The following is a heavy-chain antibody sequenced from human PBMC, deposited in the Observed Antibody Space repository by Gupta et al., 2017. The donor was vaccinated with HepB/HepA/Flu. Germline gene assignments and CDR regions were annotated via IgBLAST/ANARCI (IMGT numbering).Heavy chain of an antibody. J-gene: IGHJ5*02. CDR2: IVTMFGSA. Sequence: VQLVQSGAEVKKPGSSVKVSCKASGGTFSNYAISWLRQAPGQGLEWMGGIVTMFGSAVYAQEFQGRVTFTADKSTSTAYMELSSLRSGDTAIYYCARDKFTNWFDPWGQGTLVTVSS. CDR1: GGTFSNYA. CDR3: ARDKFTNWFDP. V-gene: IGHV1-69*06.